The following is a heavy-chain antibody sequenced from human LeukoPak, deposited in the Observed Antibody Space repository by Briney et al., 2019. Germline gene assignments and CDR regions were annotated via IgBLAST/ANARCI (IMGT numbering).Heavy chain of an antibody. J-gene: IGHJ4*02. CDR3: TTDLGTYYHGSQRLIPIDY. V-gene: IGHV3-15*01. Sequence: PGGSLRLSCVDSGFTFANAWMSWVRQAPGKGLEWIGRIKSKTDGETTNYAEPVRGRFTISRDDSKSAVYLQMNSLKIEDTAVYYCTTDLGTYYHGSQRLIPIDYWGQGTLVTVSS. CDR2: IKSKTDGETT. D-gene: IGHD3-10*01. CDR1: GFTFANAW.